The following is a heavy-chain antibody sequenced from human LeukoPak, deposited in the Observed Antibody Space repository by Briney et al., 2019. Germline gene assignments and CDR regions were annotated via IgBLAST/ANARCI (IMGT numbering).Heavy chain of an antibody. J-gene: IGHJ6*02. V-gene: IGHV1-18*01. CDR2: ISAYNGNT. CDR3: AREPPVIYSGYDWPSGMDV. Sequence: ASVKVACKASGYTFTSYGISWVRQAPGQGLEWMGWISAYNGNTNYAQKLQGRVTMTTDTSTSTAYMELRSLRSDDTAVYYCAREPPVIYSGYDWPSGMDVWGQGTTVTVSS. CDR1: GYTFTSYG. D-gene: IGHD5-12*01.